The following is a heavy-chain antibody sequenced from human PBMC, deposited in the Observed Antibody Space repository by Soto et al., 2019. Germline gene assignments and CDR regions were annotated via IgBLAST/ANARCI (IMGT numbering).Heavy chain of an antibody. CDR1: GYTSAIYD. CDR2: MNPKKANR. J-gene: IGHJ3*02. V-gene: IGHV1-8*01. Sequence: ASVKVSCKASGYTSAIYDIEWVRQATGQRLEWMGWMNPKKANRYPAPKFQGRLTMTWNTSTTTAYMELTNLRSEDTAIYYCANYRTISPEGFDIWGQGTLVT. CDR3: ANYRTISPEGFDI. D-gene: IGHD3-10*01.